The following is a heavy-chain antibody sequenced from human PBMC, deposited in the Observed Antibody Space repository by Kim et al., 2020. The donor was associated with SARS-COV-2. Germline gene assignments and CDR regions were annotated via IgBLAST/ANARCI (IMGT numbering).Heavy chain of an antibody. CDR1: GGSVSGYY. D-gene: IGHD3-22*01. J-gene: IGHJ4*02. CDR2: INHSGSS. Sequence: SETLSLTCAVYGGSVSGYYWSWIRQPPGKGLEWIGEINHSGSSNYNPSLKSRVTISVDTSKNQFSLKLSSVTAADTAVYYCARGAAYYYDSSGYYDYWGQGTLVTVSS. CDR3: ARGAAYYYDSSGYYDY. V-gene: IGHV4-34*01.